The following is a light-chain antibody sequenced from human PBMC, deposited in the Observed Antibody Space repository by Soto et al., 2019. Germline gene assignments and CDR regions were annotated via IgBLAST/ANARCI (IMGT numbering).Light chain of an antibody. V-gene: IGLV1-44*01. Sequence: QSVLTQPPSASGTPGQRVTISCSGSSSNIGSHPVNWYQQLPGTAPKLLLYGDNQRPSGVPDRFSASKSGASASLAISGLQSEDEATYYCASWDNSLNGPNYVFGTGTRSPS. CDR1: SSNIGSHP. CDR2: GDN. J-gene: IGLJ1*01. CDR3: ASWDNSLNGPNYV.